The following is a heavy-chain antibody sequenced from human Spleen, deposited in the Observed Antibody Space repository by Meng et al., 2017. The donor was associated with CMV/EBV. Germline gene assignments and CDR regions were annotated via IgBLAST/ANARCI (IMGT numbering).Heavy chain of an antibody. CDR2: IIPILGIA. CDR1: GYRFTDHY. J-gene: IGHJ4*02. D-gene: IGHD2-2*01. CDR3: ARGGGYQLPNL. Sequence: SVKVSCKASGYRFTDHYFHWVRQAPGQGLEWMGRIIPILGIANYAQKFQGRVTITADKSTSTAYMELSSLRSEDTAVYYCARGGGYQLPNLWGQGTLVTVSS. V-gene: IGHV1-69*04.